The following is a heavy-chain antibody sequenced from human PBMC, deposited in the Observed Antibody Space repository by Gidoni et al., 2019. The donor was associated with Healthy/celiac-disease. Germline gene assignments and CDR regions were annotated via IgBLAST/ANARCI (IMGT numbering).Heavy chain of an antibody. D-gene: IGHD5-12*01. J-gene: IGHJ4*02. CDR2: TRNKANRYTT. CDR3: ARVGYSGYDFHATAGGIDY. V-gene: IGHV3-72*01. CDR1: GFTFSDHY. Sequence: EVQLVESGGGLVQPGGSLRLSCAASGFTFSDHYMDWVRQAPGKGLEWVGRTRNKANRYTTEYAASVKGRFTISRDDSKNSLYLQMNSLKTEDTAVYYCARVGYSGYDFHATAGGIDYWGQGTLVTVSS.